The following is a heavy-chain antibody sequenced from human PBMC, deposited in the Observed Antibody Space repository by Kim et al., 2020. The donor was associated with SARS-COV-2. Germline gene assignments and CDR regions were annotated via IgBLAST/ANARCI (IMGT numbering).Heavy chain of an antibody. Sequence: PSLNSRITISVDTSKNQFSQKLSAVTAADTAVYCCARGGGWFGELSNFDYWGQGTLVTVSS. V-gene: IGHV4-39*07. D-gene: IGHD3-10*01. CDR3: ARGGGWFGELSNFDY. J-gene: IGHJ4*02.